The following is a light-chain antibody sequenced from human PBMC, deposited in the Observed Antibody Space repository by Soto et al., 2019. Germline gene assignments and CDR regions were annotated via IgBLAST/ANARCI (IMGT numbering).Light chain of an antibody. CDR2: AAS. CDR1: QDISSW. V-gene: IGKV1-12*01. J-gene: IGKJ4*01. Sequence: DIQMTQSPSFVSASVGDRVTITCRASQDISSWLAWFQQKPGQAPKLLIYAASSLQIGVPSRFSGSGSGTDFTLTICSLQPEDSATYYCQQGNSFPLTFGGGTKVEIK. CDR3: QQGNSFPLT.